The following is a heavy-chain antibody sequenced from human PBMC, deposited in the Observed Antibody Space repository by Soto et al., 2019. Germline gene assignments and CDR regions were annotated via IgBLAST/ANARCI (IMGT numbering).Heavy chain of an antibody. CDR3: ARHYSSGSRNWFDP. CDR2: IYYSGST. J-gene: IGHJ5*02. Sequence: SETLSRTDIVSGGARNSSCYFLCWVRQPPGKGLEWSGSIYYSGSTYYNPSLRSRVTISVDTSKNQFSLKLSSVTAADTAVFYCARHYSSGSRNWFDPWGQGTLVTV. V-gene: IGHV4-39*01. CDR1: GGARNSSCYF. D-gene: IGHD6-19*01.